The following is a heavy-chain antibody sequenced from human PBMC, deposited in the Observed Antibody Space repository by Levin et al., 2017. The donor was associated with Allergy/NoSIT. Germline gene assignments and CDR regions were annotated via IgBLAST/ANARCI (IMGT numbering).Heavy chain of an antibody. D-gene: IGHD6-19*01. V-gene: IGHV3-48*02. CDR3: ARARYSSGWDAFDI. Sequence: SGGSLRLSCAASGFTFSSYSMNWVRQAPGKGLEWVSYISSSSSTIYYADSVKGRFTISRDNAKNSLYLQMNSLRDEDTAVYYCARARYSSGWDAFDIWGQGTMVTVSS. CDR2: ISSSSSTI. J-gene: IGHJ3*02. CDR1: GFTFSSYS.